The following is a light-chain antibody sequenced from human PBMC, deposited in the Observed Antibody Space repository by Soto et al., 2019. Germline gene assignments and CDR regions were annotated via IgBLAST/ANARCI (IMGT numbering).Light chain of an antibody. Sequence: QSALTQPASVSGSPGQSITISCTGTSSDVGGYNLVSWYQQHPGKAPKLMIYEVSKRPSGVSNRFSGSKSGNTASLTISGPEAEDEADYYCCSYADSSNWVFGGGTKLTVL. V-gene: IGLV2-23*02. CDR2: EVS. CDR1: SSDVGGYNL. CDR3: CSYADSSNWV. J-gene: IGLJ3*02.